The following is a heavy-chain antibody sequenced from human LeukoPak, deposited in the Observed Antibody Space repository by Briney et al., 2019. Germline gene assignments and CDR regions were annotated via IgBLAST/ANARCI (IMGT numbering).Heavy chain of an antibody. V-gene: IGHV1-69*13. CDR2: IIPIFGTA. CDR1: GGTFSSYA. CDR3: AREYYYDSSGSYYFDY. J-gene: IGHJ4*02. Sequence: SVKVSCTASGGTFSSYAISWVRQAPGQGLEWMGGIIPIFGTANYAQKFQGRVTITADESTSTAYMELNSLRSEDTAVYYCAREYYYDSSGSYYFDYWGQGTLVTVSS. D-gene: IGHD3-22*01.